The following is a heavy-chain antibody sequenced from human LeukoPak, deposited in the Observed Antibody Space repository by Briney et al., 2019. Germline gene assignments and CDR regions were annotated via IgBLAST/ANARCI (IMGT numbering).Heavy chain of an antibody. J-gene: IGHJ5*02. V-gene: IGHV3-53*01. D-gene: IGHD5-18*01. Sequence: PGGSLRLSCAASGSTVSSNYMSWVRQAPGKGLEWVSVIYSGGSTYYADSVKGRFTISRDNSKNTLYLQMNSLRAEDTAVYYCAKLPTAMVTPWFDPWGQGTLVTVSS. CDR1: GSTVSSNY. CDR2: IYSGGST. CDR3: AKLPTAMVTPWFDP.